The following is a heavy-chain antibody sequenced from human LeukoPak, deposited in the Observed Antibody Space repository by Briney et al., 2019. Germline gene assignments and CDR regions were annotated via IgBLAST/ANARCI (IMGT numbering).Heavy chain of an antibody. D-gene: IGHD6-13*01. V-gene: IGHV3-21*01. CDR2: ISSSSSYI. J-gene: IGHJ2*01. CDR3: ARRIAAAGTSWYFDL. Sequence: GSLRLSCAAFGFTFSSYSMNWVRQAPGKGLEWVSSISSSSSYIYYADSVKGRFTISRDNAKNSLYLQMNSLRAEDTAVYYCARRIAAAGTSWYFDLWGRGTLVTVSS. CDR1: GFTFSSYS.